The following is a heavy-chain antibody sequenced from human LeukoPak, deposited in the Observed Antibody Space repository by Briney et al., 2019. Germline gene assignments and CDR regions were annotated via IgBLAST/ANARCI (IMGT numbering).Heavy chain of an antibody. CDR1: GFTFSSYA. CDR3: AKSLYYYDSSGYYGFDY. D-gene: IGHD3-22*01. J-gene: IGHJ4*02. V-gene: IGHV3-23*01. CDR2: ISGSGGST. Sequence: GGSLRLSCAASGFTFSSYAMSWVRQAPGKGLEWVSAISGSGGSTYYADSVKGRFTISRDDSKNTLYLQMNSRRAEDTAVYYCAKSLYYYDSSGYYGFDYWGQGTLVTVSS.